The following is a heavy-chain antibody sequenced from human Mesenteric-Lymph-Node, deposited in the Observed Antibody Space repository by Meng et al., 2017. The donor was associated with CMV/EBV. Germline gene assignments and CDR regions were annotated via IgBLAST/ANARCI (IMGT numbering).Heavy chain of an antibody. Sequence: QITLKESGPTLEKPTQTLTLTCTFPGFSLSTSGVGVGWIRQPPGKALEWLALIYWDDDKRYSPSLKSRLTITKDTSKNRVILTMTNMDPVDTATYYCAHSSGIAAAGPFYFDYWGQGTLVTVSS. V-gene: IGHV2-5*02. CDR2: IYWDDDK. CDR3: AHSSGIAAAGPFYFDY. J-gene: IGHJ4*02. CDR1: GFSLSTSGVG. D-gene: IGHD6-13*01.